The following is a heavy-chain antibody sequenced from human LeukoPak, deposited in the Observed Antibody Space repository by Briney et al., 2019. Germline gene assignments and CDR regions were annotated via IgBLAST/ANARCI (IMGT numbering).Heavy chain of an antibody. Sequence: GGSLRLSCAVSGFIVSDNYMSWVRQAPGKGLEWVAFIRYDGNDKFYAESVKGRFTISRDTSRNTLYLQMNSLRAEDTAVYYCAKGSRRLGELYGFDYWGQGTLVTVSS. J-gene: IGHJ4*02. CDR1: GFIVSDNY. V-gene: IGHV3-30*02. CDR2: IRYDGNDK. D-gene: IGHD3-16*01. CDR3: AKGSRRLGELYGFDY.